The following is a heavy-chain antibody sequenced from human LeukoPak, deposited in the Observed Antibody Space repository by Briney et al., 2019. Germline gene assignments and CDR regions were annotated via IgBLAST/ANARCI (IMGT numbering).Heavy chain of an antibody. V-gene: IGHV3-20*04. CDR2: INWNGGST. D-gene: IGHD3-10*01. CDR3: ARDFGGSGNLYYYYYMDV. Sequence: GGSLRLSCAASGFTFDDYGMSWVRQAPGKGLEWVSGINWNGGSTGYADSAKGRFTISRDNAKNSLYLQMNSLRAEDTALYYCARDFGGSGNLYYYYYMDVWGKGTTVTVSS. CDR1: GFTFDDYG. J-gene: IGHJ6*03.